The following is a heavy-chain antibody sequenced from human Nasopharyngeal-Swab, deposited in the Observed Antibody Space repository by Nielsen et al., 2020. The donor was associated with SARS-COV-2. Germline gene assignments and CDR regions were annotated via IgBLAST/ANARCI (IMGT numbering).Heavy chain of an antibody. V-gene: IGHV1-18*01. CDR1: GYTFTSYA. D-gene: IGHD6-13*01. J-gene: IGHJ3*02. Sequence: ASVKVSCKASGYTFTSYAMNWVRQAPGQGLQWMGWISPYDGNTNYVQNFQGRVTMTTDTSTSTAYMELRSLRSDDTAVYYCASRIRATGIWGQGTMVTVSS. CDR2: ISPYDGNT. CDR3: ASRIRATGI.